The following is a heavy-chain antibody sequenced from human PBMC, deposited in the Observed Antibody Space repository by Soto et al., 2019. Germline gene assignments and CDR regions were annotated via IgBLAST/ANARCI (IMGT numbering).Heavy chain of an antibody. V-gene: IGHV3-33*01. D-gene: IGHD3-9*01. CDR2: IWYDGSNK. CDR3: ARSPRRYFDWLPAAYYGMDV. J-gene: IGHJ6*02. Sequence: GGSLRLSCAASGFTFSSYGMHWVRQAPGKGLEWVAVIWYDGSNKYYADSVKGRFTISRDNSKNTLYLQMNSLRAEDTAVYYCARSPRRYFDWLPAAYYGMDVWGQGTTVTVSS. CDR1: GFTFSSYG.